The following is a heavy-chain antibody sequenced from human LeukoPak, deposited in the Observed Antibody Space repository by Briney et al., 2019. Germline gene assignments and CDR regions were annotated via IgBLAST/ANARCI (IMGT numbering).Heavy chain of an antibody. D-gene: IGHD3-10*01. CDR3: ARDFGRYYFDY. CDR2: ISSRSGYI. J-gene: IGHJ4*02. Sequence: GGSLRPSCAASGFTFSSYSMNWVRQAPGKGREWVSSISSRSGYIYYADSVKGRFTISRDNAKNSLYLQMNSLRAEDTAVYYCARDFGRYYFDYWGQGTLVTVSS. V-gene: IGHV3-21*01. CDR1: GFTFSSYS.